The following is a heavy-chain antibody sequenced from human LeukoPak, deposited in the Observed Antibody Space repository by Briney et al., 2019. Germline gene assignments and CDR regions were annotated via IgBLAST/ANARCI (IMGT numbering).Heavy chain of an antibody. Sequence: GQPLKIPSKGFAYSCTSYFIAWARQMTGKGLEWMGIINPEDSDTRYSPTFQGQVTIAADKSISTAYLQWSSLKASDTAMYYCARRYYYRSGTSNYFDYWGQGTLVTVSS. V-gene: IGHV5-51*03. CDR2: INPEDSDT. J-gene: IGHJ4*02. CDR3: ARRYYYRSGTSNYFDY. D-gene: IGHD3-10*01. CDR1: AYSCTSYF.